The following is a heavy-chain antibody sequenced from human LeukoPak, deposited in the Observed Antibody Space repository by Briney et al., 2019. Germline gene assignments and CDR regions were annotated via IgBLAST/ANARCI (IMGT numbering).Heavy chain of an antibody. CDR1: GFTFSNYD. CDR3: ARREGYCNSTSCYIFDF. D-gene: IGHD2-2*02. Sequence: PGGSLRLSCAACGFTFSNYDIYWVRQATGKGLEWVSAIGTAGDTHFPGSVKGQFTISRETAKNALYLQMNSRRAGDTAVYYCARREGYCNSTSCYIFDFWGQGTLVTVSS. J-gene: IGHJ4*02. V-gene: IGHV3-13*03. CDR2: IGTAGDT.